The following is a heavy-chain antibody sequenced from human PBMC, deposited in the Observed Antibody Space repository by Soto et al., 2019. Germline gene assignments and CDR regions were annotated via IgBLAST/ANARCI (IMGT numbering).Heavy chain of an antibody. CDR3: ARGLSVWGSYSRAFDI. J-gene: IGHJ3*02. CDR1: GGSISSYY. D-gene: IGHD3-16*01. CDR2: IYYSGST. Sequence: SETLSLTCTVSGGSISSYYWSWIRQPPGKGLEWIGYIYYSGSTNYNPSLKSRVTISVDTSKNQFSLKLSSVTAADTAVYYCARGLSVWGSYSRAFDIWGQGTMVTVSS. V-gene: IGHV4-59*12.